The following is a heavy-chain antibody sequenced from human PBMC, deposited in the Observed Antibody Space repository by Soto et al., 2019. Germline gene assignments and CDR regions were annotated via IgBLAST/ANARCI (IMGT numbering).Heavy chain of an antibody. Sequence: QVQLVESGGGVVQPGRSLRLSCAASGFTFSSYGMHWVRQAPGKGLEWVAVISYDGSNKYYADSVKGRFTISRDNSKNTLYLQMNSLRAEDTAVYYCAKTRGSSWLDYFDYWGQGPLVTVSS. CDR1: GFTFSSYG. J-gene: IGHJ4*02. CDR3: AKTRGSSWLDYFDY. V-gene: IGHV3-30*18. CDR2: ISYDGSNK. D-gene: IGHD6-13*01.